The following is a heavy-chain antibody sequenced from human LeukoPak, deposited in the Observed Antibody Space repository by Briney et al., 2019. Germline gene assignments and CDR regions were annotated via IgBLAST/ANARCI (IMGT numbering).Heavy chain of an antibody. J-gene: IGHJ4*02. CDR2: IYYSGST. V-gene: IGHV4-59*01. CDR1: GGSISSYY. Sequence: SETLSLTCTVSGGSISSYYWSWIRQPPGKGLEWIGYIYYSGSTNYNPSLKSRVTISVDTSKNPFSLKLSSVPAADTAVYYCARDRSSYFDYWGQGTLVTVSS. CDR3: ARDRSSYFDY.